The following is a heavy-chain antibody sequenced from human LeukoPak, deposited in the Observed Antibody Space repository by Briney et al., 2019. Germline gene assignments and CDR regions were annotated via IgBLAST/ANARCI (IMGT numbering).Heavy chain of an antibody. CDR2: ISSSSYI. CDR1: GFTFNTYT. J-gene: IGHJ4*02. D-gene: IGHD6-13*01. V-gene: IGHV3-21*01. CDR3: ARIGQQQQLPDY. Sequence: GGSLRLSCAASGFTFNTYTMNWVRQAPGKGLEWVSSISSSSYIYYADSVKGRFTISRDNAKNSLYLQMNSLRAEDTAVYYCARIGQQQQLPDYWGQGTLVTVSS.